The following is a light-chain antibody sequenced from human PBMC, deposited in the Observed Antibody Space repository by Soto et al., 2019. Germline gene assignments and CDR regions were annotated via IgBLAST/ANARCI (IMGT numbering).Light chain of an antibody. J-gene: IGKJ2*01. CDR1: QSVKNW. CDR3: QQDNSYPYT. CDR2: KAS. V-gene: IGKV1-5*03. Sequence: DIQMTQYPSTLSASVGDRVTITCRASQSVKNWLAWYQQKPGKAPKLLIFKASTLQPGVPSRFSGSGSGTEFTLTISSLQPDDFATYYCQQDNSYPYTFGQGTRLDVK.